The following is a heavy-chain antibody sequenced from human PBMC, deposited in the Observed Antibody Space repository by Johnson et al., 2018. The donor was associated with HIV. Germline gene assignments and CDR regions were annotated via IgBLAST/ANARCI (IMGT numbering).Heavy chain of an antibody. CDR1: GFTFSNYA. J-gene: IGHJ3*02. D-gene: IGHD2-8*01. V-gene: IGHV3-30*14. CDR2: ISYDGSYK. Sequence: QVQLVESGGGVVQPGRSLRLSCAASGFTFSNYAMHWVRQAPGKGLEWLSVISYDGSYKYYADSVKGRFTISRDNSKNTLFLQMNSLRVEDTAVYYCARLKNGAFDIWGQGTMVTVSS. CDR3: ARLKNGAFDI.